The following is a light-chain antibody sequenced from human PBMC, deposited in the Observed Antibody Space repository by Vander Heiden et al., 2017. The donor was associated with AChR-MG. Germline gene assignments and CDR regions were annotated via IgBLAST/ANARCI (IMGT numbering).Light chain of an antibody. V-gene: IGKV1-9*01. CDR1: QAIKNY. Sequence: IPLTPSPTSLSASVGDRVTITCRASQAIKNYLAWYQQEPGKAPKLLIYAASTLQSGVPSRFSGSGSGTDFTLTISSLQPEDFATYYCQQFNHYPLTFGGGTKVEIK. J-gene: IGKJ4*02. CDR2: AAS. CDR3: QQFNHYPLT.